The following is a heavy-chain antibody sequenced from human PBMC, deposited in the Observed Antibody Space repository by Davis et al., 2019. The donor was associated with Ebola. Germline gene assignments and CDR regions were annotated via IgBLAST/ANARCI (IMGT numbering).Heavy chain of an antibody. Sequence: MPSETLSLTCSVSGGSVGSDYWTWIRQPPGKGLEWIGHIHYSGSTHYNPSLKSRVTTSVDTSKNQFSLSLSSVTAADTAVYYCARMPTVTADHWYFDLWGRGTLVAVSS. J-gene: IGHJ2*01. CDR2: IHYSGST. CDR3: ARMPTVTADHWYFDL. CDR1: GGSVGSDY. D-gene: IGHD4-17*01. V-gene: IGHV4-59*02.